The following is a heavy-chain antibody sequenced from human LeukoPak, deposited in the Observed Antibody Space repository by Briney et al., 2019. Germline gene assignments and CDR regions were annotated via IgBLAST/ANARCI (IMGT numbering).Heavy chain of an antibody. V-gene: IGHV4-59*08. CDR1: GGSISSYY. CDR3: ALGYRRGLRDAFDI. J-gene: IGHJ3*02. D-gene: IGHD1-1*01. CDR2: IYYSGST. Sequence: SETLSLTCTVSGGSISSYYWSWIRQPPGKGLEWIGYIYYSGSTNYNPSLRSRVTISVDTSKNQFSLKLSSVTAADTAVYYCALGYRRGLRDAFDIWGQGTMVTVSS.